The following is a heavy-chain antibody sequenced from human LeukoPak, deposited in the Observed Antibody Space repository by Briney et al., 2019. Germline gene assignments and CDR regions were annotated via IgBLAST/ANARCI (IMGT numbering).Heavy chain of an antibody. Sequence: GGSVSLSCAASGFTFSSYAMRWPRQSPVKALEWVLSISSSSTYIIYADSVRGLFTIYREDPENSLYVKINSLRAEDTAVYYCARVSVGNEYGSGSYGYWGQGTLVTVSS. V-gene: IGHV3-21*01. CDR3: ARVSVGNEYGSGSYGY. J-gene: IGHJ4*02. CDR1: GFTFSSYA. CDR2: ISSSSTYI. D-gene: IGHD3-10*01.